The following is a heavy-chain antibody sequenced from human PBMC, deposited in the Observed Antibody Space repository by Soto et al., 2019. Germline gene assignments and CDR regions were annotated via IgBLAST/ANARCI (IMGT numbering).Heavy chain of an antibody. CDR3: ARHGHYSDSSDNYHPFDY. D-gene: IGHD3-22*01. J-gene: IGHJ4*02. Sequence: SETLSLSCTVSGGSISSSSYYWGWIRQPPGRGLEWIGTIYYSGSTYYNPSLKSRVTISVDTSKNQFSLKLSSVTAADTAVYYCARHGHYSDSSDNYHPFDYWGQGTLVTVSS. V-gene: IGHV4-39*01. CDR2: IYYSGST. CDR1: GGSISSSSYY.